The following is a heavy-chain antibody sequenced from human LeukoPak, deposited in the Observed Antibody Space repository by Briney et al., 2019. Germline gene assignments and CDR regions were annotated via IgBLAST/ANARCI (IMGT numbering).Heavy chain of an antibody. V-gene: IGHV4-39*07. Sequence: SETLSLTCTVSGGSISSSPYYLGWIRQPPGKGLEWIGSIYYSGSTYYNPSLESRVTISVDTSKNQFSLKLSSVTAADTAVYYCARGDIVATSRALDAFDIWGQGTMVTVSS. CDR1: GGSISSSPYY. CDR2: IYYSGST. J-gene: IGHJ3*02. CDR3: ARGDIVATSRALDAFDI. D-gene: IGHD5-12*01.